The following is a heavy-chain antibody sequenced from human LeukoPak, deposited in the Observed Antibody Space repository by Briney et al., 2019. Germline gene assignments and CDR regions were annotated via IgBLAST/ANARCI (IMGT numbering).Heavy chain of an antibody. V-gene: IGHV1-69*13. J-gene: IGHJ4*02. D-gene: IGHD2-15*01. Sequence: SVKVSCKASGGTFSSYAISWVRQAPGQGLEWMGGIIPIFGTANYAQKFQGRVTITADESTSTACVELSSLRSEDTAVYYCARDTPSNYFDYWGQGTLVTVSS. CDR1: GGTFSSYA. CDR3: ARDTPSNYFDY. CDR2: IIPIFGTA.